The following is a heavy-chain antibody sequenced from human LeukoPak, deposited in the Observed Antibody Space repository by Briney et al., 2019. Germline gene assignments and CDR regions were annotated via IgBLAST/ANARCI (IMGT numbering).Heavy chain of an antibody. V-gene: IGHV4-34*01. CDR1: GGSFSGYY. D-gene: IGHD2-2*01. Sequence: SETLSLTCAVYGGSFSGYYWSWIRQPPGKGLEWIGEINHSGSTNYNPSLKSRVTISVDTSKNQFSLKLSSVTAADTAVYYCARGHSAPSGTSGNWFDPWGQGTLVTVSS. CDR3: ARGHSAPSGTSGNWFDP. CDR2: INHSGST. J-gene: IGHJ5*02.